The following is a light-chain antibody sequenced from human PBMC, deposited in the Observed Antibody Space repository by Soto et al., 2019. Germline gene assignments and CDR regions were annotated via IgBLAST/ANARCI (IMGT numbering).Light chain of an antibody. CDR1: QSVSSY. CDR3: QQRSNWPPT. V-gene: IGKV3-11*01. Sequence: EIVLTQSPATLSLSPGERAALSCRAIQSVSSYLDWYQQKPGQAPSLLIYDASNRATGIPARFSGSGSGTDFTLTISRLEPEDFAIYYCQQRSNWPPTFGQGTKLEIK. J-gene: IGKJ2*01. CDR2: DAS.